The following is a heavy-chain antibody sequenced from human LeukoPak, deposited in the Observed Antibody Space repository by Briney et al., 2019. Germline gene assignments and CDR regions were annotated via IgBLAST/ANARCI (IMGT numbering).Heavy chain of an antibody. CDR2: IKEDGSEK. J-gene: IGHJ4*02. Sequence: GGSLRLSCAASGFTFSRYWMSWVRQAPGKGLEWVANIKEDGSEKYYVDSVKGRFTISRDNAKNSLYLQMNSLRAEDTAVYYCAREESGGYFDYWGQGTLVTVSS. V-gene: IGHV3-7*05. CDR1: GFTFSRYW. D-gene: IGHD2-8*02. CDR3: AREESGGYFDY.